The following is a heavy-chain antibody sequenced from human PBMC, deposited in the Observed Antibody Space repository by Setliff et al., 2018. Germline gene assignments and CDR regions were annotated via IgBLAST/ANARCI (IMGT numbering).Heavy chain of an antibody. V-gene: IGHV4-59*08. CDR2: ISYSGST. CDR1: GGSINLPH. J-gene: IGHJ4*02. CDR3: ARHRPNLPFDA. D-gene: IGHD7-27*01. Sequence: ASETLSLTCIVSGGSINLPHWSWIRQTPGKGLEWIGYISYSGSTNYNPSLKGRATIAMEPSETQFSLKFSLKLSSVTAADTSVYFCARHRPNLPFDAWGQGALVTVSS.